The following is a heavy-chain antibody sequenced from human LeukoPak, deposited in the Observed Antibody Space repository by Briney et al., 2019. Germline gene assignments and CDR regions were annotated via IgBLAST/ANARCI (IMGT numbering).Heavy chain of an antibody. Sequence: SETLSLTCTVSGGSISSGGYYWSWIRQPPGKGLEWIGYIYHSGSTYYNPSLKSRVTISVDRSKNQFSLKLSSVTAADTAVYYCARVIGYSSGWYPDAFDIWGQGTMVTVSS. CDR3: ARVIGYSSGWYPDAFDI. J-gene: IGHJ3*02. V-gene: IGHV4-30-2*01. CDR1: GGSISSGGYY. D-gene: IGHD6-19*01. CDR2: IYHSGST.